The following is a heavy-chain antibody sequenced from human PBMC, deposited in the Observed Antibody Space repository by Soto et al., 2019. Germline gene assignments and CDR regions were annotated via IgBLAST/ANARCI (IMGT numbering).Heavy chain of an antibody. Sequence: TGGSLRLSCAASGFTFSSYGMHWVRQAPGKGLEWVAVISYDGSNKYYADSVKGRFTISRDNSKNTLYLQMNSLRAEDTAVYYCAKLAIAAAANDAFDIWGQGTMVTVSS. J-gene: IGHJ3*02. CDR2: ISYDGSNK. V-gene: IGHV3-30*18. CDR1: GFTFSSYG. CDR3: AKLAIAAAANDAFDI. D-gene: IGHD6-13*01.